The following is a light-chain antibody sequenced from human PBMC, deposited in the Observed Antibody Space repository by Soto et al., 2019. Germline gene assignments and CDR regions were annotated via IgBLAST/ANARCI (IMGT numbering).Light chain of an antibody. J-gene: IGKJ5*01. CDR1: QDISHY. V-gene: IGKV1-33*01. CDR3: QQYDDLPIT. Sequence: DLQMTQSPSSLSASVGDTVTITCQASQDISHYLNWYPQKTGKALKFMIYDASNLHPGVPSRSRGIVSGTECSFNISSLQPEDVETDYCQQYDDLPITFGQGTRPEIK. CDR2: DAS.